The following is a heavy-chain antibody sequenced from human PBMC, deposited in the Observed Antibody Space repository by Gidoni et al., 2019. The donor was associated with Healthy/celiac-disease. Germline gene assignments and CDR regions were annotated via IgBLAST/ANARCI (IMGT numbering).Heavy chain of an antibody. Sequence: QVQLVQSGAEVTQPGASVQVSCKASGYTFTGYYMHWVRQAPGQGLEWMGWINPNSGGTDYAQKFQGRVTMTRDTSISTAYMELSRLRSDDTSVYSCARGSDGDYAVGDYWGQGTLVTVSS. CDR1: GYTFTGYY. CDR2: INPNSGGT. CDR3: ARGSDGDYAVGDY. J-gene: IGHJ4*02. V-gene: IGHV1-2*02. D-gene: IGHD4-17*01.